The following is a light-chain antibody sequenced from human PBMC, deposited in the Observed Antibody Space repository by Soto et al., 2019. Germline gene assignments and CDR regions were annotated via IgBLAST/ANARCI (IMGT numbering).Light chain of an antibody. CDR2: DAS. J-gene: IGKJ1*01. CDR1: QSINSW. Sequence: DIQMTRSPSTLSASVGDRVTVTCRASQSINSWLAWYQQEPGKAPKLLIYDASSLQSGVPSRFTGSGFGTEFTLTISSLQPDDFATYYCQQYHRYSRTFGQGTKVDIK. CDR3: QQYHRYSRT. V-gene: IGKV1-5*01.